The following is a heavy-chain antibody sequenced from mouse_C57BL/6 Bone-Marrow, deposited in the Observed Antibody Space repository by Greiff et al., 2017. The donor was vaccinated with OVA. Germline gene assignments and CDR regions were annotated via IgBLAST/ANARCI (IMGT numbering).Heavy chain of an antibody. V-gene: IGHV14-4*01. Sequence: VQLQQSGAELVRPGASAKLSCTASGFNIKDDYMHWVKQRPEQGLEWIGWIDPENGDTEYASKFQGKATITADTSSNTAYLQLSSLTSEDTAVYYCTTWSLFDYWGQGTTLTVSS. J-gene: IGHJ2*01. CDR2: IDPENGDT. CDR3: TTWSLFDY. D-gene: IGHD6-1*01. CDR1: GFNIKDDY.